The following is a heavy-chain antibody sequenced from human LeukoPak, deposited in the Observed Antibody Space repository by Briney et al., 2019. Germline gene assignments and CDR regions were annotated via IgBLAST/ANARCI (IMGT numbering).Heavy chain of an antibody. CDR2: IYYSGST. V-gene: IGHV4-59*06. Sequence: SETLSLTCTVTGGSISSYYWSWIRQHPGKGLEWIGYIYYSGSTYYNPSLESRVTISVDTSKNQFSLKLSSVTAADTAVYYCARGKIALCFDYWGQGTLVTVSS. CDR3: ARGKIALCFDY. CDR1: GGSISSYY. D-gene: IGHD2-2*01. J-gene: IGHJ4*02.